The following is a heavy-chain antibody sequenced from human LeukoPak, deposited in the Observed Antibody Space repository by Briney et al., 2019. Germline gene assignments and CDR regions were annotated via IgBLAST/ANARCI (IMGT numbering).Heavy chain of an antibody. D-gene: IGHD3-9*01. CDR3: AASLFPLLRYFPPPLDY. CDR2: IYSGGST. V-gene: IGHV3-66*01. J-gene: IGHJ4*02. CDR1: GFTVSSNY. Sequence: GGSLRLSCAASGFTVSSNYMSWVRQAPGKGLEWVSVIYSGGSTYYADSVKGRFTISRDNSKNTLYLQMNSLRAEDTAVYYCAASLFPLLRYFPPPLDYWGQGTLVTVSS.